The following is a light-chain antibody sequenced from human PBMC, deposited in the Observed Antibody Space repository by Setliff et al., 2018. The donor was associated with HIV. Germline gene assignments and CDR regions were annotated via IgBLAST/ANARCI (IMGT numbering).Light chain of an antibody. CDR3: NSYTGSSTGYV. J-gene: IGLJ1*01. CDR1: SSDVGDYDF. V-gene: IGLV2-14*01. Sequence: LTQPASVSGSPGHSITISCTGTSSDVGDYDFVSWFQQHPGKAPKLMIYEVSNRPSGVSNRFSGSKSGNTASLTISGLQAEDEADYYCNSYTGSSTGYVFGTGTKVT. CDR2: EVS.